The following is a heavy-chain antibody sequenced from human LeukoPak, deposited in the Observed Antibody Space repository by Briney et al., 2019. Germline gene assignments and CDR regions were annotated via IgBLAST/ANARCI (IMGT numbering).Heavy chain of an antibody. D-gene: IGHD1-26*01. V-gene: IGHV4-39*01. J-gene: IGHJ4*02. CDR1: GGSISSSSYY. Sequence: PSETLSLTCTVSGGSISSSSYYWGWIRQPPGKGLEWIGGIYYSGSTYYNPSLKSRVTISVDTSKNQFSLKLCSVTAADTAVYYCARQVVVGATTYIDYWGQGTLVTVSS. CDR3: ARQVVVGATTYIDY. CDR2: IYYSGST.